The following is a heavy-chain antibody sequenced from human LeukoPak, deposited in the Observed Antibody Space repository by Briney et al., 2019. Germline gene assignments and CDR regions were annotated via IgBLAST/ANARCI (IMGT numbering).Heavy chain of an antibody. CDR1: GFVFKNYW. Sequence: GGSLRLSCAASGFVFKNYWMSWVRQAPGKGLEWLANINYDGSGKYHVDSVKGRFTISRDNAKNSLYLQMNSLRVEDTALYYCAKDVNSSGYYLGFDYWGQGTLVTVSS. D-gene: IGHD3-22*01. CDR2: INYDGSGK. V-gene: IGHV3-7*03. CDR3: AKDVNSSGYYLGFDY. J-gene: IGHJ4*02.